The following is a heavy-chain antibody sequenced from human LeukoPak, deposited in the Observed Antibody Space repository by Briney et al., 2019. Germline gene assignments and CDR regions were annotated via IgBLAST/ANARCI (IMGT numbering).Heavy chain of an antibody. Sequence: PGRSLRLSCAASGFTFSSYGMHWVRKAPGKGLEWVAVIWYDGSNKYYADSVKGRFTISRDNSKNTLYLQMNSLRAEDTAVYYCASTSGWYEPIDYWGQGTLVTVSS. CDR2: IWYDGSNK. J-gene: IGHJ4*02. D-gene: IGHD6-19*01. CDR1: GFTFSSYG. CDR3: ASTSGWYEPIDY. V-gene: IGHV3-33*01.